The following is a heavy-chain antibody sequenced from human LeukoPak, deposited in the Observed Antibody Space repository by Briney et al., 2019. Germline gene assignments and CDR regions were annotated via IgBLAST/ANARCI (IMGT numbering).Heavy chain of an antibody. V-gene: IGHV4-39*01. J-gene: IGHJ6*02. CDR3: ARVSGATITTYYGMDV. CDR2: IYDNGST. Sequence: SETLSLTCTVSGVSISSSSYHWDWIRQPPGRGLEWIGSIYDNGSTYYSPSLKSRVTISVDTSKNQFSLRLNSVTAADTAVYYCARVSGATITTYYGMDVWGQGTTVTVS. D-gene: IGHD5-12*01. CDR1: GVSISSSSYH.